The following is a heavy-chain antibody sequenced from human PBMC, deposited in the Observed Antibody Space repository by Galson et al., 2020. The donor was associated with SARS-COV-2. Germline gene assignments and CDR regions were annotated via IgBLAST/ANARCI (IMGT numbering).Heavy chain of an antibody. Sequence: GGSLRLSCAASGFTFSSYSMNWVRQAPGKGLERVSYISSSSSTIYYADSVKGRFTISRDNAKNSLYLQMNSLRAEDTAVYYCARGYYDSSGYYHWFDPWGQGTLVTVSS. J-gene: IGHJ5*02. D-gene: IGHD3-22*01. CDR3: ARGYYDSSGYYHWFDP. V-gene: IGHV3-48*01. CDR2: ISSSSSTI. CDR1: GFTFSSYS.